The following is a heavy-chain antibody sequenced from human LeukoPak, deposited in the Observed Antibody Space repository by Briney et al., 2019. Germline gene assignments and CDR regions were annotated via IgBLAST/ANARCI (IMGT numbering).Heavy chain of an antibody. V-gene: IGHV3-23*01. CDR3: AKSDCGSDGCKLYNY. CDR1: GFTFKNFA. Sequence: PGGSLRLSCAASGFTFKNFAMAWVRQAPGERLEWVASITDTGDATGYPESVRGRFTISRDNSQGTVWLQMNSLRAEDTAIYYCAKSDCGSDGCKLYNYWAQGTQVTVSS. D-gene: IGHD2-21*01. CDR2: ITDTGDAT. J-gene: IGHJ4*02.